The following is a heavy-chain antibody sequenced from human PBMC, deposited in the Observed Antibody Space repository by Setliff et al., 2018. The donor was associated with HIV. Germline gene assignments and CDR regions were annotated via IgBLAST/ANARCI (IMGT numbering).Heavy chain of an antibody. V-gene: IGHV3-23*01. CDR2: ISGSGTTT. Sequence: GGSLRLSCAASGFSFSRFAMSWVRQAPGKGLDYVSAISGSGTTTYYADSMEGRFTISRDDAKNSLYLQMDSLRAEDTAVYYCVRDRDWAFDYWGQGILVTVSS. J-gene: IGHJ4*02. CDR1: GFSFSRFA. CDR3: VRDRDWAFDY. D-gene: IGHD3-9*01.